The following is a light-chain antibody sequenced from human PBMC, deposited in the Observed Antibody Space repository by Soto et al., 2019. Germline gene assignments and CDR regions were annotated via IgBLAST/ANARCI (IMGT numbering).Light chain of an antibody. CDR1: QSVSSY. Sequence: EVVLTQSPATLSLSPGERATLSCRASQSVSSYLVWYQQKRRQAPRLLMYDASVRATGIPARFSGRGSGTDFTLTISRLEPEDFAVYYCQRSSGWPFTFGQGNKLEMK. J-gene: IGKJ2*01. V-gene: IGKV3-11*01. CDR2: DAS. CDR3: QRSSGWPFT.